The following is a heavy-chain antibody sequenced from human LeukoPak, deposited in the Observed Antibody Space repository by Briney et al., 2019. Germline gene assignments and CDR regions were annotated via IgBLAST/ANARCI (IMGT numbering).Heavy chain of an antibody. D-gene: IGHD2-2*02. CDR3: ARDWVPAAIPGYYYYYGMDV. V-gene: IGHV1-2*02. J-gene: IGHJ6*02. Sequence: ASVKVSCKASGYTFTGYYMHWVRQAPGQGLEWMGWINPNSGGTNYAQKFQGRVTMTRDTSISTAYMELSRLRSDDTAVYYRARDWVPAAIPGYYYYYGMDVWGQGTTVTVSS. CDR1: GYTFTGYY. CDR2: INPNSGGT.